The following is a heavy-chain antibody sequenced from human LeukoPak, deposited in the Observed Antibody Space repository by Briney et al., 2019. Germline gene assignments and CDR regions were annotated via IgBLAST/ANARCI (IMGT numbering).Heavy chain of an antibody. Sequence: SETLSLTCAVYGGSFSNSYWSWIRQPPGKGLEWIGEINHSGSTNYNPSLKSRVTISVDTSKNQFSLKLSSVTAADTAVYYCARGRDSPYYYDSSGYYYWGQGTLVTVSS. V-gene: IGHV4-34*01. D-gene: IGHD3-22*01. CDR3: ARGRDSPYYYDSSGYYY. J-gene: IGHJ4*02. CDR1: GGSFSNSY. CDR2: INHSGST.